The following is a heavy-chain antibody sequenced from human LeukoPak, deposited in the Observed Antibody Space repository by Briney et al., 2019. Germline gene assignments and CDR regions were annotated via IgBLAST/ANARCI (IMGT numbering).Heavy chain of an antibody. J-gene: IGHJ4*02. CDR3: ATVPRVAAAGHLLDY. D-gene: IGHD6-13*01. CDR2: FDPEDGET. V-gene: IGHV1-24*01. CDR1: GYTLTELS. Sequence: ASVKVSCKVSGYTLTELSMHWVRQAPGKGLEWMGGFDPEDGETTYAQKFQGRVTMTEDTSTDTAYMELSSLRSEDTAVYYCATVPRVAAAGHLLDYWGQGTLVTVSS.